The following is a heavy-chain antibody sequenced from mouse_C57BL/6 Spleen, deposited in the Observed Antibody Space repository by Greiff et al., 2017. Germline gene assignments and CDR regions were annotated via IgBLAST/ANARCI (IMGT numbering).Heavy chain of an antibody. V-gene: IGHV1-82*01. Sequence: QVQLQQSGPELVKPGASVKISCKASGYAFSSSWMNWVKQRPGKGLEWIGRIYPGDGDTNYNGKFKGKATLTADKSSSTAYMQLSSLTSEDSAVYFCARCDRITTVGAPGGYFDVWGTGTTVTVSS. D-gene: IGHD1-1*01. CDR3: ARCDRITTVGAPGGYFDV. J-gene: IGHJ1*03. CDR2: IYPGDGDT. CDR1: GYAFSSSW.